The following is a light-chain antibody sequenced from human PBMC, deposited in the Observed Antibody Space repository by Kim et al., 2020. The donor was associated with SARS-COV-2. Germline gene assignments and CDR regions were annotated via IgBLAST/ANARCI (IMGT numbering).Light chain of an antibody. V-gene: IGLV1-47*01. CDR2: RSN. CDR1: SSNIESNF. J-gene: IGLJ3*02. CDR3: AAWDDSLSGRV. Sequence: ELTQPPSTSGTPGQRVTISCSGSSSNIESNFVYWYQQLPGTAPKVLIYRSNQRPSGVPDRFSGSKSGTSASLAISGLRSEDEADYYCAAWDDSLSGRVFGGGTKLTVL.